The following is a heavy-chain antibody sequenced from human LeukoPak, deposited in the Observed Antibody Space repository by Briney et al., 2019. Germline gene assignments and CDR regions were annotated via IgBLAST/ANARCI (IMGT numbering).Heavy chain of an antibody. V-gene: IGHV1-69*04. J-gene: IGHJ4*02. CDR1: GGTFSSYA. Sequence: GSSVTVSCKASGGTFSSYAISWVRQAPGQGLEWMGRIIPILGIANYAQKFQGRVTITADKSTSTAYMELSSLRSEDTAVYYCARDRRGYSYGYHYWGQGTLVTVSS. D-gene: IGHD5-18*01. CDR3: ARDRRGYSYGYHY. CDR2: IIPILGIA.